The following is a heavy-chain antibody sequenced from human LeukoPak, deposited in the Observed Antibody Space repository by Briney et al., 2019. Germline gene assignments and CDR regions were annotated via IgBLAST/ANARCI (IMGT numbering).Heavy chain of an antibody. CDR1: GYTFTSYD. V-gene: IGHV1-8*01. Sequence: ASVKVSCKAPGYTFTSYDINWVRQATGQGLEWMGWMNPNSGNTGYAQKFQGRVTMTRNTSISTAYMELSSLRSEDTAVYYCARDGSGYEYYYYMDVWGKGTTVTISS. CDR2: MNPNSGNT. D-gene: IGHD5-12*01. CDR3: ARDGSGYEYYYYMDV. J-gene: IGHJ6*03.